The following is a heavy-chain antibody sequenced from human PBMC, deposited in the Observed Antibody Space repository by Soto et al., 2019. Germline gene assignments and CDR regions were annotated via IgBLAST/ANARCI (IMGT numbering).Heavy chain of an antibody. D-gene: IGHD3-10*01. CDR3: GRSKWFGDFDY. Sequence: PSETLSLTCTVSGGSVSSGSYYWSWIRQPPGKGLEWIGYIYYSGSTNYNPSLKSRVTISVDTSKNQFSLKLSSVTAADTAVYYCGRSKWFGDFDYWGQGTLVT. CDR2: IYYSGST. CDR1: GGSVSSGSYY. V-gene: IGHV4-61*01. J-gene: IGHJ4*02.